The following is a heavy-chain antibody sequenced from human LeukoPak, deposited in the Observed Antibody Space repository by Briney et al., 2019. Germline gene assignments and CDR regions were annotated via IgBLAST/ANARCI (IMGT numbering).Heavy chain of an antibody. Sequence: ASVKVSCKAAGYTFTGYYMHWVRQAPGQGLEWMGWINPNSGGTNYAQKFQGRVTMTRDTSISTAYMELSRLRSDDTAVYYCARDLITMVRGVIITKGSYFDYWGQGTLVTVSS. CDR2: INPNSGGT. V-gene: IGHV1-2*02. J-gene: IGHJ4*02. CDR1: GYTFTGYY. D-gene: IGHD3-10*01. CDR3: ARDLITMVRGVIITKGSYFDY.